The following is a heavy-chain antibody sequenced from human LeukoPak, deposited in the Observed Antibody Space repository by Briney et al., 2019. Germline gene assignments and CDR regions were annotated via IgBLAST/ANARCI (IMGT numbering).Heavy chain of an antibody. CDR3: ARVWLRSIGVHP. CDR1: GFTFSSYE. D-gene: IGHD3-10*01. Sequence: GGSLRLSCAASGFTFSSYEMNWVRQAPGKGLEWVSYISSSGSTIYYADSVKGRFTISRDNAKNSLYLQMYSLRAEDTAVYYCARVWLRSIGVHPWGQGTLVTVSS. CDR2: ISSSGSTI. V-gene: IGHV3-48*03. J-gene: IGHJ5*02.